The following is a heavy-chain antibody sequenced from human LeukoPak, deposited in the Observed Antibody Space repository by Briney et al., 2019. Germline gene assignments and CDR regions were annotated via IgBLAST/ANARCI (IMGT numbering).Heavy chain of an antibody. V-gene: IGHV4-59*01. D-gene: IGHD5-18*01. CDR3: ARERGDTVAPDAFDF. Sequence: SETLSLTCSVSGGSISSYYWSWIRQAPGKGLGWIGYIYFDGTTNYSPYLKRRVTIALDKSKNQFSLKLRSVTAADTAVYYCARERGDTVAPDAFDFWGQGRLVTVAS. CDR2: IYFDGTT. CDR1: GGSISSYY. J-gene: IGHJ3*01.